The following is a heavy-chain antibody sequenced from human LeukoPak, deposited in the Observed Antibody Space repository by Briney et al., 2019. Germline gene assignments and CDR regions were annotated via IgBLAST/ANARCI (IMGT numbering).Heavy chain of an antibody. CDR1: GFTFSSYG. CDR2: ISGGST. V-gene: IGHV3-23*01. D-gene: IGHD1-26*01. Sequence: GGSLRLSCAASGFTFSSYGMHWVRQAPGKGLEWVSSISGGSTYYADSVKGRFTISRDNSKNTLYLQMNSLRAEDTAVYYCAKISGSFKFDYWGQGTLVTVSS. CDR3: AKISGSFKFDY. J-gene: IGHJ4*02.